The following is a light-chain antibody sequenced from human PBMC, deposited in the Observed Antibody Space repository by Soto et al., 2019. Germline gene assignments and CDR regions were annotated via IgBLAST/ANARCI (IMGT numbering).Light chain of an antibody. J-gene: IGKJ5*01. CDR1: QRISNW. CDR3: QQYNTYTIT. V-gene: IGKV1-5*01. CDR2: DAS. Sequence: DIQMTQSPSTRSASVGDRVTITCRASQRISNWLALYQQKPGKAPKLLIHDASSLESGVPSRFSGSGYGTEFTLTITSLQPDDFATYFRQQYNTYTITFGQGTRLEIK.